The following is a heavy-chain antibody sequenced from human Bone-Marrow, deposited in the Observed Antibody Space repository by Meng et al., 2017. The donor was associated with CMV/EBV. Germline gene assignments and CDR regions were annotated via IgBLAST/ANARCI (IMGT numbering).Heavy chain of an antibody. CDR1: GGTFSSYT. CDR3: ARGDTAMVYFDY. V-gene: IGHV1-69*02. Sequence: SCKASGGTFSSYTISWVRQAPGQGLEWMGRIIPILGIANYAQKFQGRVTITADKSTSTAYMELSSLRSEDTAVYYCARGDTAMVYFDYWGQGTLVTVSS. J-gene: IGHJ4*02. CDR2: IIPILGIA. D-gene: IGHD5-18*01.